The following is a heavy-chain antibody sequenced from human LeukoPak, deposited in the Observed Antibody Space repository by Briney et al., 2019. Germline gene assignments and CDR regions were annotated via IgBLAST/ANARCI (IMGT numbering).Heavy chain of an antibody. D-gene: IGHD2-15*01. CDR3: ARAEGVVVAAHIDV. CDR1: GYTFTNYG. V-gene: IGHV1-18*01. CDR2: ISAYNGNT. Sequence: SVKVSCKASGYTFTNYGIYWVRQAPGQGLEWMAWISAYNGNTNYAQKLQGRVTVTTDTSTSTACMELRSLRSDDTAIYYCARAEGVVVAAHIDVWGKGTTVTVSS. J-gene: IGHJ6*03.